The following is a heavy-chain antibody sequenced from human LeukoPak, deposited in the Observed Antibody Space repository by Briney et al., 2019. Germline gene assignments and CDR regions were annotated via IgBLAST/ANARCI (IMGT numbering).Heavy chain of an antibody. CDR2: ISTSSSYI. J-gene: IGHJ4*02. CDR1: GFTFSSYS. Sequence: PGGSLRLSCAASGFTFSSYSMNWVRQAPGKGLEWVSSISTSSSYIYYADSVKGRFTISRDNDKNSLYMQMNSLRAEDTAVYYCARDPYSGLFDYWGQGTLVTVSS. V-gene: IGHV3-21*01. D-gene: IGHD4-11*01. CDR3: ARDPYSGLFDY.